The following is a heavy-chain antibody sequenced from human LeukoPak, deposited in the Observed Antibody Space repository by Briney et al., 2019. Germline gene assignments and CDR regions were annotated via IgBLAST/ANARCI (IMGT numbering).Heavy chain of an antibody. CDR1: GVTFSIYW. Sequence: PGGSLRLSCAASGVTFSIYWMSWVRQAPGKGLEWVANIKQDGSEKYYVDSVRGRFTISRDNAKNSLYLQMNSRRVEDTAVYYCARNTYYYERSGWKAFDIWGQGTMVTVSS. D-gene: IGHD3-22*01. J-gene: IGHJ3*02. V-gene: IGHV3-7*01. CDR2: IKQDGSEK. CDR3: ARNTYYYERSGWKAFDI.